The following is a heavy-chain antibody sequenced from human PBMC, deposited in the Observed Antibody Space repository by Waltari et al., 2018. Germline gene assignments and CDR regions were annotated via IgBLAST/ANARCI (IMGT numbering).Heavy chain of an antibody. J-gene: IGHJ2*01. CDR1: GGSIRSGDYY. D-gene: IGHD3-10*01. V-gene: IGHV4-30-4*01. Sequence: QVQLQESGPGLVRPSQTLSLTCTVSGGSIRSGDYYWSWIRQPPGKGLEWIGYIDPSWYTHYNPSLRSRITKSVDTSKNQFSLNLKSVTAADTAVYYCARGRYYYLSGPGTSQWYFDLWGRGTLVTVSS. CDR3: ARGRYYYLSGPGTSQWYFDL. CDR2: IDPSWYT.